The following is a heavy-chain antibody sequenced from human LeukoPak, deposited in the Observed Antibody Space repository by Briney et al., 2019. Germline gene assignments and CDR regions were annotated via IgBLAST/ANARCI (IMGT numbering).Heavy chain of an antibody. Sequence: GGSLRLSCAASGFTFSSYAMSWVRQAPGKGLEWVSAISGSGGSTYYADSVKGRFTISRDNSKNTLYLQMNSLRAEDTAVYYCAKPDREQLVLGWFDPWGQGTLVTVSS. CDR1: GFTFSSYA. V-gene: IGHV3-23*01. CDR2: ISGSGGST. D-gene: IGHD6-13*01. J-gene: IGHJ5*02. CDR3: AKPDREQLVLGWFDP.